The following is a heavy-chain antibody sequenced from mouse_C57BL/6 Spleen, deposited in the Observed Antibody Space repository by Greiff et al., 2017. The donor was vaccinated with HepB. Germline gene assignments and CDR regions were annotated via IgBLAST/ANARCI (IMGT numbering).Heavy chain of an antibody. CDR2: ISSGSSTI. CDR1: GFTFSDYG. Sequence: EVHLVESGGGLVKPGGSLKLSCAASGFTFSDYGMHWVRQAPEKGLEWVAYISSGSSTIYYADTVKGRFTISRDNAKNTLFLQMTSLRSEDTAMYYCARITTVVATHWYFDVWGTGTTVTVSS. D-gene: IGHD1-1*01. V-gene: IGHV5-17*01. CDR3: ARITTVVATHWYFDV. J-gene: IGHJ1*03.